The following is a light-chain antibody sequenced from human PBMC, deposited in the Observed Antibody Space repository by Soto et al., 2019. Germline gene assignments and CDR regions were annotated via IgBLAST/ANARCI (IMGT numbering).Light chain of an antibody. Sequence: QAVVTQEPSLTVSPGGTVTLTCGSSTGAVTSGHYPYWFQQKPGQALRTLIYDTSKKHFWTPARFSGSLLGGKAALTLSGAQPGDEADYYCLLSYSGARPYVFGAGTKVTVL. V-gene: IGLV7-46*01. CDR1: TGAVTSGHY. CDR2: DTS. CDR3: LLSYSGARPYV. J-gene: IGLJ1*01.